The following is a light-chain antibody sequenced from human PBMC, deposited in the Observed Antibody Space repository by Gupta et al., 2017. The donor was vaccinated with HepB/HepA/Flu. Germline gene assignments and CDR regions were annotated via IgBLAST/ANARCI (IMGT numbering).Light chain of an antibody. CDR1: SSNIGSNY. Sequence: QSVLTQPPSASGTPGQRVTISCSGSSSNIGSNYVYWYQQLPGTAPKLHIYRNNQRPSGVPDRFSSSKSGTAASLAISGLRSEDEADYYCAAWDDSLSAVVFGGGTKLTVL. V-gene: IGLV1-47*01. J-gene: IGLJ2*01. CDR2: RNN. CDR3: AAWDDSLSAVV.